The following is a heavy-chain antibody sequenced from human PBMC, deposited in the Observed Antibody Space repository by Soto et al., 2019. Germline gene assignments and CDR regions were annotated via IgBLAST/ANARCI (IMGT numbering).Heavy chain of an antibody. V-gene: IGHV1-8*01. CDR2: MNPNSGKT. D-gene: IGHD2-15*01. CDR1: GYTFTSYD. CDR3: ARDLGYCSGGSCRNWFDP. Sequence: ASVKVSCKASGYTFTSYDINWVRQATGQGPEWMGWMNPNSGKTDYAQKFQGRVTMTRDTSISTAYLELSSLTSDDTAVYYCARDLGYCSGGSCRNWFDPWGQGTLVTVSS. J-gene: IGHJ5*02.